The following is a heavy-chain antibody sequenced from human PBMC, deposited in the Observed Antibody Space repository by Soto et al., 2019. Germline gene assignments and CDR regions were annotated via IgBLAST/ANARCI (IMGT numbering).Heavy chain of an antibody. CDR1: GFTFSRYS. J-gene: IGHJ4*02. CDR2: ISSSSTTI. D-gene: IGHD3-10*01. V-gene: IGHV3-48*01. CDR3: ARILWFGEQFDY. Sequence: GGSLRLSCAASGFTFSRYSMSWVRQAPGKGLEWVSYISSSSTTIYYADSVKGRFTISRDNSKNTLYLQMNSLRAEDTAVYYCARILWFGEQFDYWGQGTLVTVSS.